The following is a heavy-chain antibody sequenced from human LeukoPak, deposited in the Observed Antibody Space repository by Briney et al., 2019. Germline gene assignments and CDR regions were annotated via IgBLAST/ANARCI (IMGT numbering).Heavy chain of an antibody. CDR1: GASISSSY. CDR3: ARGRGYSYGYYYFDY. Sequence: SETLSLTCTISGASISSSYWSWIRQPPGKGLEWIGFFYYTANTNYNPSLKSRVTISVDTSKNQFSLKLSSVTAADTAVYYCARGRGYSYGYYYFDYWGQGTLVTVSS. V-gene: IGHV4-59*08. J-gene: IGHJ4*02. CDR2: FYYTANT. D-gene: IGHD5-18*01.